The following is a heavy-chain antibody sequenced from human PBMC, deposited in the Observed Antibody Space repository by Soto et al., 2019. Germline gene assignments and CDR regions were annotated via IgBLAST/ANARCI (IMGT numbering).Heavy chain of an antibody. CDR2: IYYSGST. CDR3: ARGNVGLPRFDY. CDR1: GGSISSGGYY. Sequence: QVQLQESGPGLVKPSQTLSLTCTVSGGSISSGGYYWSWIRQHPGKGLEWIGYIYYSGSTYYNPSLESRVTISVDTSKNQFSLKLSSVTAADTAVYYCARGNVGLPRFDYWGQGTLVTVSS. J-gene: IGHJ4*02. V-gene: IGHV4-31*03.